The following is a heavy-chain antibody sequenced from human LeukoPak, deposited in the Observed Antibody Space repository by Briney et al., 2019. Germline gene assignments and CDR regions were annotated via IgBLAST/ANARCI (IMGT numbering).Heavy chain of an antibody. CDR1: GFTFSSYW. CDR3: ATDFYDST. D-gene: IGHD3-22*01. CDR2: IRSNSDGGTI. V-gene: IGHV3-15*07. J-gene: IGHJ5*02. Sequence: PGGSLRLSCAASGFTFSSYWMNWVRQAPGKGLEWVGRIRSNSDGGTIDYAAPVKGRFTLSRDDSKTTLYLQMNSLQTEDTAVYYCATDFYDSTWGQGTLVTVSS.